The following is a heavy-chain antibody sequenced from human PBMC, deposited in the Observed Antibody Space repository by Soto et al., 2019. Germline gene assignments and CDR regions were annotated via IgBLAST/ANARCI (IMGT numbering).Heavy chain of an antibody. D-gene: IGHD3-16*02. J-gene: IGHJ6*03. V-gene: IGHV4-59*01. CDR2: IYYSGST. CDR1: GGSISSYY. Sequence: PSETLSLTCTVSGGSISSYYWSWIRQPPGKGLEWIGYIYYSGSTNYNPSLKSRVTISVDTSKNQFSLKLSSVTAADAAVYYCARSLRQYYYYYYMDVWGKGTTVTSP. CDR3: ARSLRQYYYYYYMDV.